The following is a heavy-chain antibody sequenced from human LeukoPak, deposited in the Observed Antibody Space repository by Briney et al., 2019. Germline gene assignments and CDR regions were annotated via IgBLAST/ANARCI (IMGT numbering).Heavy chain of an antibody. CDR1: GYTFTGYY. CDR3: ARDKEYSSSWYVWFDP. J-gene: IGHJ5*02. V-gene: IGHV1-2*02. Sequence: ASVKVSCKASGYTFTGYYMHWVRPAPGQGLEWMGWLYPNSGGTNYAQKFQGRVTMTRDTSISTAYMELSRLRSDDTAVYYCARDKEYSSSWYVWFDPWGQGTLVTVSS. CDR2: LYPNSGGT. D-gene: IGHD6-13*01.